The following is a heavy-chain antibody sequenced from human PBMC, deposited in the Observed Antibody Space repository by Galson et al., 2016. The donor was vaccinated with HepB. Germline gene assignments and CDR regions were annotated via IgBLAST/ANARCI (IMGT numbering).Heavy chain of an antibody. D-gene: IGHD1-26*01. Sequence: SLRLSCAASGFTSSDYGMHWIRQAPGKGLEWVTVISEDGNIKHYADSVKGRFTVSRDNSRSTLYLQMNSLRVEDTAVYYCAKDPSVVTAGGRWFDPWGQGTLVTVSS. J-gene: IGHJ5*02. V-gene: IGHV3-30*18. CDR3: AKDPSVVTAGGRWFDP. CDR1: GFTSSDYG. CDR2: ISEDGNIK.